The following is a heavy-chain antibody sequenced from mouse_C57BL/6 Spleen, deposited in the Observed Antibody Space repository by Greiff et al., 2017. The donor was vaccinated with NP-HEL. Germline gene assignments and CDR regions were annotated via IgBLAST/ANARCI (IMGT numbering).Heavy chain of an antibody. Sequence: EVQLVESGGGLVQPGGSLKLSCAASGFTFSDYGMAWVRQAPRKGPEWVAFISNLAYSIYYADTVTGRFTISRENAKNTLYLEMSSLRSEDTAMYYCARLDYDWYFDVWGTGTTVTVSS. CDR2: ISNLAYSI. CDR3: ARLDYDWYFDV. CDR1: GFTFSDYG. V-gene: IGHV5-15*01. J-gene: IGHJ1*03. D-gene: IGHD2-4*01.